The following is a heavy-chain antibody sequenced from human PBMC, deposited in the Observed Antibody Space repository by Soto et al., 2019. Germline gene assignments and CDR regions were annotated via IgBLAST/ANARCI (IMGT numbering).Heavy chain of an antibody. D-gene: IGHD1-26*01. V-gene: IGHV4-61*01. CDR1: GVSVNSGNYY. CDR2: IYQSGST. J-gene: IGHJ4*02. CDR3: TRTLHWPKGGFDY. Sequence: PSESLSLTCTVSGVSVNSGNYYWSWIRQTPGKGLEWIGYIYQSGSTRYNPSLKSRVTISLDTSKNQFSLKMSSVTAADTAVYYCTRTLHWPKGGFDYWGQGTPVTVS.